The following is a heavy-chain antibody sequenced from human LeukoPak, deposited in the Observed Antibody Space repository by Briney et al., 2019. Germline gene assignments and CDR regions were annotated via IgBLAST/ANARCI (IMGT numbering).Heavy chain of an antibody. J-gene: IGHJ4*02. CDR3: ARDKSHDFWSAFDY. Sequence: ASVKVSCKASGYTFTSYGISWVRQAPGQGLEWMGWISAYNGNTNYAQKLQGRVTMTTDTSTSTAYMELRSLRSDDTAVYYCARDKSHDFWSAFDYWGQGTLVTVSS. CDR1: GYTFTSYG. CDR2: ISAYNGNT. V-gene: IGHV1-18*01. D-gene: IGHD3-3*01.